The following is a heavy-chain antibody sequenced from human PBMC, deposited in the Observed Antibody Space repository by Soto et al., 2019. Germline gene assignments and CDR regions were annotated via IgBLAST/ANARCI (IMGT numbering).Heavy chain of an antibody. CDR1: GFTFSSYA. V-gene: IGHV3-23*01. CDR3: AKGGHYFDSSAYGLQH. CDR2: ISGSGGTT. J-gene: IGHJ1*01. Sequence: GGSLRLSCAASGFTFSSYAMSWVRQAPGKGLEWVSGISGSGGTTYYADSVKGRFTISRDNSKNTLYLQMNSLRAEDTAVYYCAKGGHYFDSSAYGLQHWGQGTLVTVSS. D-gene: IGHD3-22*01.